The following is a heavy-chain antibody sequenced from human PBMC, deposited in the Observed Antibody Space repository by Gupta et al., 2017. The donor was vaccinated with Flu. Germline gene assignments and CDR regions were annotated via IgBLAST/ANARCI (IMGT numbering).Heavy chain of an antibody. CDR3: ARAEPTTPYSSGRAGNGMDV. V-gene: IGHV4-61*02. CDR1: GGSISSGSYD. Sequence: QVQLQESGPGLVKPSQTLSLTCTVSGGSISSGSYDWIWIRQPAGKGLEWIGRIYNSGRTNYNPSLKSRVTISVDTSKNQFSLKLSSVTAADTAVYYCARAEPTTPYSSGRAGNGMDVWGQGPTGTVSS. D-gene: IGHD3-22*01. J-gene: IGHJ6*02. CDR2: IYNSGRT.